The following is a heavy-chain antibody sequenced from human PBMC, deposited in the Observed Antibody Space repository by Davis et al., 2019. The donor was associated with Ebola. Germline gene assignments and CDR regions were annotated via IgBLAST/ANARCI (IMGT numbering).Heavy chain of an antibody. CDR3: AKDSTVGFDYFDQ. Sequence: GGSLRLSCLASGFTFDDYAMHWVRQAPGKGLEWVAGISWNGASIFYEDFVRGRFTISRDNAKNSLYLQMNSLRTDDTALYYCAKDSTVGFDYFDQWGQGTLVSVPS. CDR2: ISWNGASI. CDR1: GFTFDDYA. J-gene: IGHJ4*02. D-gene: IGHD3-9*01. V-gene: IGHV3-9*01.